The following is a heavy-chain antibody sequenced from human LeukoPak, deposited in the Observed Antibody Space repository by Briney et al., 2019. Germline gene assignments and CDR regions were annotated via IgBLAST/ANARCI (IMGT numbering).Heavy chain of an antibody. CDR1: GFTFSNYW. D-gene: IGHD4-17*01. J-gene: IGHJ6*03. V-gene: IGHV3-7*01. CDR2: IKQDGSEK. Sequence: GGSLRLSCAASGFTFSNYWMIWVRQAPGKGLEWVANIKQDGSEKYYVDSVKGRFTISRDNAKNSLYLQMNSLRAEDTAVYYCARDWQTVDGNYYYMDVWGKGTTVTISS. CDR3: ARDWQTVDGNYYYMDV.